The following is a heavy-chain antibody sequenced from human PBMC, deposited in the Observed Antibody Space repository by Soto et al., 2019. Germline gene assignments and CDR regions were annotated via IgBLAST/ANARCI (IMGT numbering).Heavy chain of an antibody. V-gene: IGHV3-48*02. J-gene: IGHJ5*02. CDR3: ARSRLIGFIAAAPSNWFDP. D-gene: IGHD6-13*01. Sequence: GGSLRLSCAASGFTFSSYSMNRVRQAPGKGLEWVSYISSSSSTIYYADSVKGRFTISRDNAKNSLYLQMNSLRDEDTAVYYCARSRLIGFIAAAPSNWFDPWGQGTLVTVSS. CDR2: ISSSSSTI. CDR1: GFTFSSYS.